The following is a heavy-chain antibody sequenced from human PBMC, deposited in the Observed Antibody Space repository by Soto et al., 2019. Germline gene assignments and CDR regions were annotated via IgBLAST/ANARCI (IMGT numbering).Heavy chain of an antibody. CDR1: GGSFSGYY. J-gene: IGHJ5*02. V-gene: IGHV4-34*01. Sequence: PSETLSLTCAVYGGSFSGYYWSWIRQPPGKELKWIGEINHSGSTNYNPSLKSRVTISIDTSKNQFSLKLSSVTAADTAIYYCARRAYQVIGWFDPWGQGTLVTVSS. CDR2: INHSGST. D-gene: IGHD2-2*01. CDR3: ARRAYQVIGWFDP.